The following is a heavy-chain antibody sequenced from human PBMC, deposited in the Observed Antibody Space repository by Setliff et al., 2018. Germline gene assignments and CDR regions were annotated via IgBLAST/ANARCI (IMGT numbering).Heavy chain of an antibody. D-gene: IGHD2-2*01. CDR2: LHTSGSI. CDR1: GGSISSGTYY. V-gene: IGHV4-61*02. CDR3: VRGRMRGSCSGPTCTYDAFDI. J-gene: IGHJ3*02. Sequence: PSETLSLTCTVSGGSISSGTYYWSWIRQPAGKGLEWIGRLHTSGSIDYNPSLKSRVTISVDTSKNQFSLRLRSVTAADTAVYYCVRGRMRGSCSGPTCTYDAFDIWGQGTTVTVSS.